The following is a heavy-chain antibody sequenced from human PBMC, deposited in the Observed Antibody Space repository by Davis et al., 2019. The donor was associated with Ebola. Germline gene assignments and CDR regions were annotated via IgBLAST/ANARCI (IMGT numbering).Heavy chain of an antibody. Sequence: GESLKISCAASGFTFSSYWMSWVRQAPGKGLEWVGSIRQDGSEKYYVDSVKGRFTISRDNAKNSLYLQMNSLRAEDTAVYYCARVIHTTADNFYWGQGALVTVSS. CDR1: GFTFSSYW. V-gene: IGHV3-7*03. CDR2: IRQDGSEK. D-gene: IGHD4-17*01. CDR3: ARVIHTTADNFY. J-gene: IGHJ4*02.